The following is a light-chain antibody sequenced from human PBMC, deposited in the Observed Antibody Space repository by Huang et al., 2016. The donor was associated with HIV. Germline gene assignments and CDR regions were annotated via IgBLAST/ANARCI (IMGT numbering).Light chain of an antibody. CDR2: AAS. CDR1: QNINTN. V-gene: IGKV3-15*01. CDR3: QQYNDWPRS. J-gene: IGKJ1*01. Sequence: EIVMTQSPGTLSVAPGERATLSCRASQNINTNLAWFQQKPGQAPRLLIYAASTRTADCPARFSGSGSRTEFTLTISSLQSEDIAVYYCQQYNDWPRSFGQGTKVEIK.